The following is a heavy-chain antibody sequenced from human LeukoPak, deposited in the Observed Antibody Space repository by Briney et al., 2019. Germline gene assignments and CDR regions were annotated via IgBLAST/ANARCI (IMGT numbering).Heavy chain of an antibody. Sequence: SETRSLTCAVYGGSFSGYYWSWIRQPPGKGLEWIGEINHSGSTNYNPSLKSRVTISVDTSKNQFSLKLSSLTAADTAVYYCARRSSKRFNWYFDLWGRGTLVTVSS. J-gene: IGHJ2*01. CDR1: GGSFSGYY. CDR3: ARRSSKRFNWYFDL. V-gene: IGHV4-34*01. D-gene: IGHD5-24*01. CDR2: INHSGST.